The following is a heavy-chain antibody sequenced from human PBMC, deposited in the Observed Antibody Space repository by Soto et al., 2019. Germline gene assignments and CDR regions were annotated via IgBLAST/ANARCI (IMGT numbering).Heavy chain of an antibody. J-gene: IGHJ6*04. D-gene: IGHD6-13*01. CDR1: GGSISSYY. V-gene: IGHV4-59*01. CDR3: ARESREGLASSDEYYYGMDV. Sequence: PSETLSLTCTVSGGSISSYYWSWIRQPPGKGLEWIGYIYYSGSTNYNPSLKSRVTISVDTSKNQFSLKLSSVTAADTAVYYCARESREGLASSDEYYYGMDVWGEGTTVTVSS. CDR2: IYYSGST.